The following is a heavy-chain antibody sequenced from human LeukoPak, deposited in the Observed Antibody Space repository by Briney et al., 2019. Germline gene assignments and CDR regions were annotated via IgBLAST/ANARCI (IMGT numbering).Heavy chain of an antibody. CDR3: ARDAAGYDILTGYGFDP. Sequence: SQTLSLTWAISGDSVSSNSAAWNWIRQSPSRGLEWLGRTYYRSKWYNDYAVSVKSRITINPDTSKNQFSLQLNSVTPEDTAVYYFARDAAGYDILTGYGFDPWGQGTLVTVSS. CDR2: TYYRSKWYN. J-gene: IGHJ5*02. D-gene: IGHD3-9*01. CDR1: GDSVSSNSAA. V-gene: IGHV6-1*01.